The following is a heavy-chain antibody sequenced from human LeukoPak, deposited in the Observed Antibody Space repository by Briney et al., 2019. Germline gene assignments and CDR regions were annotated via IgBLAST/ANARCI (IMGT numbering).Heavy chain of an antibody. V-gene: IGHV3-30*18. D-gene: IGHD3-10*01. CDR1: GFTFSSYG. Sequence: GRSLRLSCAASGFTFSSYGMHWVRQAPGKGLEWVTVISHDGSNKYYADSVKGRFTISRDNSKNTLYLQMNSLRAEDTAVYYCANIWFGESNFDYWGQGTLVTVSS. J-gene: IGHJ4*02. CDR3: ANIWFGESNFDY. CDR2: ISHDGSNK.